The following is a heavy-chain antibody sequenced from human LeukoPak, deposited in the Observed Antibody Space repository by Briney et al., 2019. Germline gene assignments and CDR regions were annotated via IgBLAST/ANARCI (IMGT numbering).Heavy chain of an antibody. CDR3: ARDSSFDY. CDR1: GGSISSYY. V-gene: IGHV3-53*01. D-gene: IGHD6-19*01. Sequence: PSEALSLTCTVSGGSISSYYMSWVRQAPGKGLEWVSVIYSGGSTYYADSVKGRFTISRDNSKNTLYLQMNSLRAEDTAVYYCARDSSFDYWGQGTLVTVSS. CDR2: IYSGGST. J-gene: IGHJ4*02.